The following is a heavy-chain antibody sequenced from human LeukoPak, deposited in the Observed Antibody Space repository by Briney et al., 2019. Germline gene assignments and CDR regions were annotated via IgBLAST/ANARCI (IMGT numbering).Heavy chain of an antibody. CDR2: ISGDGDST. J-gene: IGHJ6*02. CDR1: GFAFDDYA. D-gene: IGHD6-19*01. Sequence: PGGSLRLSCAASGFAFDDYAMHWVRQAPGKGLEWDSLISGDGDSTYYADSVKGRFTISRDNSKNSLYLQMNSLRTEDTALYYCAKHIAVSKGYYYYTMDVWGQGTTVTVSS. V-gene: IGHV3-43*02. CDR3: AKHIAVSKGYYYYTMDV.